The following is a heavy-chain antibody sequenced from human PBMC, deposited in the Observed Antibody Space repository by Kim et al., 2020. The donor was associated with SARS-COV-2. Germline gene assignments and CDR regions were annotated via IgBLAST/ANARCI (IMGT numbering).Heavy chain of an antibody. Sequence: NPSLESRVTISVDTSKNQFSLKLSSVTAADTAVYYCARGGDLHYYYYMDVWGKGTTVTVSS. D-gene: IGHD3-16*01. CDR3: ARGGDLHYYYYMDV. V-gene: IGHV4-34*01. J-gene: IGHJ6*03.